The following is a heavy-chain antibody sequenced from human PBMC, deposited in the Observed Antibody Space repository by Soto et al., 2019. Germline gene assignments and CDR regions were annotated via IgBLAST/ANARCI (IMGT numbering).Heavy chain of an antibody. CDR3: TAGTR. CDR1: GFIFSEAW. Sequence: LRLSFAASGFIFSEAWMNWVRQAPGQGPEWVGRIKSKVDGGTTDYAASLKGRFTISRDDSKSTVYLQMNRLRIEDTAVYYCTAGTRWGQGTLVSVSS. CDR2: IKSKVDGGTT. V-gene: IGHV3-15*01. J-gene: IGHJ4*02.